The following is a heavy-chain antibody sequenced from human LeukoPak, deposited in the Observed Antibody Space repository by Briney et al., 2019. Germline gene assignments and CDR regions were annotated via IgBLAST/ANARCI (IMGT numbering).Heavy chain of an antibody. V-gene: IGHV3-23*01. CDR3: VKDSLQVPISAAGVFDI. J-gene: IGHJ5*02. D-gene: IGHD6-13*01. Sequence: GGSLRLSCDAAGFVFSIFPTSWARQARGKAPQWVAGISGSGGTAYYADSVKGRVSISRDQSSSILYLEIYRLRADDTAFYYCVKDSLQVPISAAGVFDIWGQGTLDTVSS. CDR2: ISGSGGTA. CDR1: GFVFSIFP.